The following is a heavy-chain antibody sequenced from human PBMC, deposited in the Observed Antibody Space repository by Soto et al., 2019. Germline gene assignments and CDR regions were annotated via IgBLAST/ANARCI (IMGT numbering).Heavy chain of an antibody. CDR3: ARRRSTVTTAWFYHAMDV. CDR2: IWFDGSNK. CDR1: GFSFSDYG. J-gene: IGHJ6*02. V-gene: IGHV3-33*01. D-gene: IGHD4-17*01. Sequence: QVQLVESGGGVVQPGTSLRLSCAASGFSFSDYGMHWVRQAPGKGLEWVAVIWFDGSNKYYAESVKGRFTISRDNSKNTVDLPMDRLRADDTAVYYCARRRSTVTTAWFYHAMDVWGQGTTVTVSS.